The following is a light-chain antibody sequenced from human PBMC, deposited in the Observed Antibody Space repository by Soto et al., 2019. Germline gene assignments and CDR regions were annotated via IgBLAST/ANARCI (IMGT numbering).Light chain of an antibody. V-gene: IGKV3-20*01. CDR2: GAS. Sequence: EIVLTQSPGTLSLSPGEGATLSCRASQSVSSSFLAWYQQKPGQAPRLLIYGASSRATGLPDRFRGSASGPDFTLTISRLEPEDFALYYCQQYGSSPWTFGQGTKVEIK. J-gene: IGKJ1*01. CDR3: QQYGSSPWT. CDR1: QSVSSSF.